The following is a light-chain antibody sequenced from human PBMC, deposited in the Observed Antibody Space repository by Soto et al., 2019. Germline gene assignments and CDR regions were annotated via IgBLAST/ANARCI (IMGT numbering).Light chain of an antibody. CDR1: QSLLHSDGKTY. Sequence: DTVMTQTPISLSVTPGQPTSISCKSSQSLLHSDGKTYLSWYLQKPGQPPQLLISEVTNRFSGVPDRVSGSGSGTDFTLKISRVEADDVGVYYCMQSLALPRTFGQGTKVEIK. J-gene: IGKJ1*01. V-gene: IGKV2D-29*01. CDR2: EVT. CDR3: MQSLALPRT.